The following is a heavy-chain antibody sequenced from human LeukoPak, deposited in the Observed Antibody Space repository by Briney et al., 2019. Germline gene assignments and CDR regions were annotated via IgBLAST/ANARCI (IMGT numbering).Heavy chain of an antibody. CDR3: ARAKIAAAYFDY. D-gene: IGHD6-13*01. CDR2: INHSGST. J-gene: IGHJ4*02. V-gene: IGHV4-34*01. Sequence: SETLSLTCAVYGGSFSNYYWTWIRQPPGKGLEWIGEINHSGSTNYNPSLKSRVTISVDTSKNQFSLKLSSVTAADTAVYYCARAKIAAAYFDYWGQGTLVTVSS. CDR1: GGSFSNYY.